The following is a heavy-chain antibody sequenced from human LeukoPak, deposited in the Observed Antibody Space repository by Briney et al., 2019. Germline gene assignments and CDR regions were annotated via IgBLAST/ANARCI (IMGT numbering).Heavy chain of an antibody. CDR2: IYYSGST. Sequence: SETLSLTCTVSGGSISSGDYYWSWIRQPPGKGLEWIGYIYYSGSTYYNPSLKSRVTISVDTSKNQFSLKLSSVTAADTAVYYCARVPPPGATTMYYYYGMDVWGKGTTVTVSS. CDR1: GGSISSGDYY. D-gene: IGHD1-26*01. CDR3: ARVPPPGATTMYYYYGMDV. V-gene: IGHV4-30-4*01. J-gene: IGHJ6*04.